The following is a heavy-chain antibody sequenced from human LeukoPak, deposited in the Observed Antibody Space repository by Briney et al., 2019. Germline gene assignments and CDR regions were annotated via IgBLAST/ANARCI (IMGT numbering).Heavy chain of an antibody. V-gene: IGHV1-69*13. CDR2: IIPIFGTA. CDR3: AGSIAAAGPIDY. CDR1: GGTFSSYA. Sequence: GASVKVSCKASGGTFSSYAISWVRQAPGQGLEWMGGIIPIFGTANYAQKFQGRVTITADESTSTAYMELSSLRSEDTAVYYCAGSIAAAGPIDYWGQGTLVTVSS. J-gene: IGHJ4*02. D-gene: IGHD6-13*01.